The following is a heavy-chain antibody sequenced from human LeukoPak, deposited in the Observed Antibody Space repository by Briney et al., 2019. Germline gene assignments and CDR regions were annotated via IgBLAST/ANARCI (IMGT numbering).Heavy chain of an antibody. CDR3: AGVMGGDAFDI. CDR2: IYSGGST. D-gene: IGHD3-16*01. Sequence: GGSLRLSCAASGFSVSSNYMSWVRQAPGKGLEWVSVIYSGGSTYYADSVKGRFTISRDNSKNTLYLQMNSLRAEDTAVYYCAGVMGGDAFDIWGQGTMVTVSS. J-gene: IGHJ3*02. CDR1: GFSVSSNY. V-gene: IGHV3-66*01.